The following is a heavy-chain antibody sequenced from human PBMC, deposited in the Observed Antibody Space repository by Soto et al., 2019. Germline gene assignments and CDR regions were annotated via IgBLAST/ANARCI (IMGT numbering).Heavy chain of an antibody. V-gene: IGHV4-31*02. D-gene: IGHD1-1*01. CDR3: ARVPGTDHYFDY. CDR2: IYYSGST. J-gene: IGHJ4*02. Sequence: SETLSLTCTVSGGSISSGGYYWSWIRQHPGKGLEWIGYIYYSGSTYYNPSLKSRVTISVDTSKNQFSLKLSSVTAADTAVYYCARVPGTDHYFDYWGQGTLVTVSS. CDR1: GGSISSGGYY.